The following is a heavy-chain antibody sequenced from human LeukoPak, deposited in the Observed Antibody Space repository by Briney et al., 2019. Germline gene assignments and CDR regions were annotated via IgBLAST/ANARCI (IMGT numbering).Heavy chain of an antibody. CDR1: GYTFTGYY. CDR2: INPNSGGT. CDR3: ARVVLELGWNFDY. V-gene: IGHV1-2*02. Sequence: GASVKVSCKASGYTFTGYYMHWVRQAPGQGLEWMGWINPNSGGTNYAQKFQGRVTMTRDTSISTAYMELSRLRSDDTAVYYCARVVLELGWNFDYWGQGTLVTVSS. J-gene: IGHJ4*02. D-gene: IGHD1-7*01.